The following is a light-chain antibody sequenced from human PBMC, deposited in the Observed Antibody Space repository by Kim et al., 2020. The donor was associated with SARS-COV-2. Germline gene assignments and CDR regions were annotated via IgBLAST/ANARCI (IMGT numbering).Light chain of an antibody. Sequence: GQRVTISCSGRRANVGNNYVSWYQQLPGTAPKLLIYSNDQRPSGVPDRFSGSKSGTSASLAISGLRSEDEADYYCAAWDDSLSGRVFGGGTKLTVL. CDR3: AAWDDSLSGRV. J-gene: IGLJ3*02. CDR2: SND. V-gene: IGLV1-47*02. CDR1: RANVGNNY.